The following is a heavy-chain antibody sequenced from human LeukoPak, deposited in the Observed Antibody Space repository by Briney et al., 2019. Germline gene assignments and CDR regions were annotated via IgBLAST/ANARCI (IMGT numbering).Heavy chain of an antibody. Sequence: SETLSLTCTVSGGSISSSPYHWGWIRQPPGKGLEWIGTIYYNGITYYNPSLRSRVTISVDMSKNQFSLKLNSVTAADTAVYYCARHVSHRAAAYWGQGTMVTVSS. CDR1: GGSISSSPYH. CDR3: ARHVSHRAAAY. D-gene: IGHD6-13*01. J-gene: IGHJ3*01. V-gene: IGHV4-39*01. CDR2: IYYNGIT.